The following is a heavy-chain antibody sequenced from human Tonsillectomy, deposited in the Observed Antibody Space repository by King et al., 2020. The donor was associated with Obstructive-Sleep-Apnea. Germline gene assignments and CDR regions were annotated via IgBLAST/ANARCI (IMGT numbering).Heavy chain of an antibody. V-gene: IGHV3-23*04. CDR1: GFTFSSYA. J-gene: IGHJ6*02. D-gene: IGHD2-2*01. CDR2: ISGSGGST. Sequence: VQLVESGGGLVQPGGSLRLSCAASGFTFSSYAMSWVRQAPGKGLEWVSAISGSGGSTYYADSVKGRFTISRDNSKNTLYLQMNSLRAEDTAVYYCATRRGRVVVVPVFAGLPVPIYGMDVWGQGTTVTVSS. CDR3: ATRRGRVVVVPVFAGLPVPIYGMDV.